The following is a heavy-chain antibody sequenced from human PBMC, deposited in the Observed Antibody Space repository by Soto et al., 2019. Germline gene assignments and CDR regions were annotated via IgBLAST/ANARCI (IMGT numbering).Heavy chain of an antibody. D-gene: IGHD5-12*01. V-gene: IGHV3-7*03. J-gene: IGHJ4*02. Sequence: EVQLVESGGGLVQPGGSLRLSCAASGFTFNSYYMSWVRQAPGEGLEWVANITPDGSEKYYVYSVEGRFTISRDNARNSLYLQMHSLRAEDTAVYYCVRDWRDGYDHSFNQWGQGTAVTVSS. CDR2: ITPDGSEK. CDR3: VRDWRDGYDHSFNQ. CDR1: GFTFNSYY.